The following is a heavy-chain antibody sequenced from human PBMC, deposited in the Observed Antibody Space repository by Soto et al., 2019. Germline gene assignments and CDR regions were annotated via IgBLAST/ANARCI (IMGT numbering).Heavy chain of an antibody. CDR3: ARDRSAVAGIGFDY. D-gene: IGHD6-19*01. CDR1: GGSISSYY. V-gene: IGHV4-59*01. CDR2: IYYSGST. Sequence: PSETLSLTCTVSGGSISSYYWSWIRQPPGKGLEWIGYIYYSGSTNYNPSLKSRVTISVDTSKNQFSLKRSSVTAADTAVYYCARDRSAVAGIGFDYWGQGTLVTFSS. J-gene: IGHJ4*02.